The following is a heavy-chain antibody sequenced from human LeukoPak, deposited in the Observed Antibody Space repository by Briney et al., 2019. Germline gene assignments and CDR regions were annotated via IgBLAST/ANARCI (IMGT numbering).Heavy chain of an antibody. V-gene: IGHV1-2*02. CDR1: GYTFTAYY. Sequence: ASVKVSCKASGYTFTAYYMHWVRQAPGQGLGWMGWINPNSGGTNLAQKFQGRVTMTRDSSISTAYMELSRLRSDDTAVYYCASGGSLDNWYVGYFDYWGQGTLVTVSS. CDR2: INPNSGGT. J-gene: IGHJ4*02. D-gene: IGHD1-1*01. CDR3: ASGGSLDNWYVGYFDY.